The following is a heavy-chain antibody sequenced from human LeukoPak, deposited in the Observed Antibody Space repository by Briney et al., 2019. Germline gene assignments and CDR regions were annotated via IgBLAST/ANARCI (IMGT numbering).Heavy chain of an antibody. D-gene: IGHD6-19*01. V-gene: IGHV4-31*03. Sequence: PSETLSLTCTVSGGSISGGGYYWSWIRQHPGKGLEWIGYIYYSGSTYYNPSLKSRVTISVDTSKNQFSPKVSSVTAADTAVYYCARGQYSSGWYSVYWGQGILVTVSS. CDR1: GGSISGGGYY. CDR2: IYYSGST. J-gene: IGHJ4*02. CDR3: ARGQYSSGWYSVY.